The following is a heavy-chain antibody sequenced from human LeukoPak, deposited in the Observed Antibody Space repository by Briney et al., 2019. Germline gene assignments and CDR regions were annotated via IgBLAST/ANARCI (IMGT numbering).Heavy chain of an antibody. CDR3: ARDWYPVAAAGRGAPNYGMDV. V-gene: IGHV1-46*01. CDR1: GYTFTSNY. D-gene: IGHD6-13*01. Sequence: ASVKVSCKASGYTFTSNYIHWVRQAPGQGLEWMGMIYPRDGSTSYAQKLQGRVTVTRDTSTSTVHMELSGLRSEDTAVYYCARDWYPVAAAGRGAPNYGMDVWGQGTTVTVSS. J-gene: IGHJ6*02. CDR2: IYPRDGST.